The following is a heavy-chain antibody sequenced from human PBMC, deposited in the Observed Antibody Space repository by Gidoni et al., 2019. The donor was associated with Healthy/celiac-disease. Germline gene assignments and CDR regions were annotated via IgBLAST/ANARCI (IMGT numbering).Heavy chain of an antibody. CDR3: ARHFFYGVAAAGTGAHNWFDP. CDR1: GGPISSSSYY. V-gene: IGHV4-39*01. D-gene: IGHD6-13*01. J-gene: IGHJ5*02. Sequence: QLQLQESGPGLVKPSETLSLTCTVSGGPISSSSYYWGWIRQPPGKGLEWIGSIYYSGSTYYNPSLKSRVTISVDTSKNQFSLKLSSVTAADTAVYYCARHFFYGVAAAGTGAHNWFDPWGQGTLVTVSS. CDR2: IYYSGST.